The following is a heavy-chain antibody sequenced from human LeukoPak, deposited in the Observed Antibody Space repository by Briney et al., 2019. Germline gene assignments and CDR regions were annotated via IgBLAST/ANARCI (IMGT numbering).Heavy chain of an antibody. Sequence: ASVKVSCKASGYTFTSYGISWVRQAPGQGLEWMGGIIPIFGTANYAQKFQGRVTITADESTSTAYMELSSLRSEDTAVYYCARDLRFGMAPGSFSDWGQGTLVTVSS. CDR1: GYTFTSYG. J-gene: IGHJ4*02. CDR3: ARDLRFGMAPGSFSD. D-gene: IGHD3-10*01. V-gene: IGHV1-69*13. CDR2: IIPIFGTA.